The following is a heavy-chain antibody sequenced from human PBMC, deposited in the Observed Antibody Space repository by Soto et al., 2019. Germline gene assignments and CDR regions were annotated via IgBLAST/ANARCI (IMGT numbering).Heavy chain of an antibody. CDR1: GGSISSYY. CDR3: ATSQLGRWLQLGFDY. V-gene: IGHV4-59*08. CDR2: IYYSGST. Sequence: SETLSLTCTVSGGSISSYYWSWIRQPPGKGLEWIGYIYYSGSTNYNPSLKSRVTISVDTSKNQFSLKLSSVTAADTAVYYCATSQLGRWLQLGFDYWGQGTLVTVSS. J-gene: IGHJ4*02. D-gene: IGHD5-12*01.